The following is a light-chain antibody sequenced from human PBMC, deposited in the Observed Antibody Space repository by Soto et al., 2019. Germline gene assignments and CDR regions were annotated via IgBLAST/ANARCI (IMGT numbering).Light chain of an antibody. Sequence: QSVLTQPRSVSGSPGQSVTISCTGTSSDVGGYNYVSWYQQHPGKAPKLVIHDVTKRPSGVPDRFSGSKSGNRASLTISGLQAEDEADYYCCSYAGSYSFDVIFGGGTKLTVL. V-gene: IGLV2-11*01. CDR2: DVT. J-gene: IGLJ2*01. CDR3: CSYAGSYSFDVI. CDR1: SSDVGGYNY.